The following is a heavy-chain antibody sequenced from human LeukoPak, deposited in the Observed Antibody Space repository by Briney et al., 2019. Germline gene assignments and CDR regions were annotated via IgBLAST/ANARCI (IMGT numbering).Heavy chain of an antibody. CDR2: ISGYNGNT. CDR1: GYTFATYG. CDR3: ARARVAVANFDY. Sequence: ASVRVSCKASGYTFATYGVSWVRQAPGQGLEWMGWISGYNGNTNYEQKLQARVTLTTDTSTSTAYMELRSLTSDDTAVYYCARARVAVANFDYWGQGTLVTVSS. D-gene: IGHD6-19*01. V-gene: IGHV1-18*01. J-gene: IGHJ4*02.